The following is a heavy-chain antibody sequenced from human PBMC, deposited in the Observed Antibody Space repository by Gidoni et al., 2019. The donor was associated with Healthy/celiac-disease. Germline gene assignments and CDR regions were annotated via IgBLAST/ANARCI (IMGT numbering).Heavy chain of an antibody. CDR1: GFTFSSYG. Sequence: QVQLVESGGGVVQPGRSLRLSCAASGFTFSSYGMHWVRQAPGKGLEWVAVIWYDGSNKYYADSVKGRFTISRYNSKNTLYLQMNSLRAEDTAVYYCARVSHKLVSDYWGQGTLVTVSS. J-gene: IGHJ4*02. D-gene: IGHD6-13*01. CDR3: ARVSHKLVSDY. V-gene: IGHV3-33*01. CDR2: IWYDGSNK.